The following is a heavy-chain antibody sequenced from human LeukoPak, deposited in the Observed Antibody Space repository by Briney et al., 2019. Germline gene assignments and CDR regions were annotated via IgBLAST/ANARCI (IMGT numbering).Heavy chain of an antibody. V-gene: IGHV3-30*18. CDR2: ISYDGKTR. CDR3: AKEGSSGFIDS. J-gene: IGHJ4*02. D-gene: IGHD6-19*01. CDR1: GFTFSNYG. Sequence: GGSLRLSCAASGFTFSNYGMHWVRQAPGKGLEWVAVISYDGKTRYYADSVKGRFTFSRDNSRNTLYLQMNSLRAEDTAIFYCAKEGSSGFIDSWGRGTLVTVSS.